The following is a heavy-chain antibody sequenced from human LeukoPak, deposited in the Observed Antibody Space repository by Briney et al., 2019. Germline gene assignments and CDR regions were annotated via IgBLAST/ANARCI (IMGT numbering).Heavy chain of an antibody. J-gene: IGHJ4*02. CDR2: IIPIFGTA. CDR1: GGTFSSYA. CDR3: AREVQKGYCSSTSCYLDY. Sequence: SVKVSCKASGGTFSSYAISWVRQAPGQGLEWMGGIIPIFGTANYAQKFQGRVTITADESTSTAYMELSSLRSEDTAVYYCAREVQKGYCSSTSCYLDYWGQGTLVTVSS. V-gene: IGHV1-69*13. D-gene: IGHD2-2*01.